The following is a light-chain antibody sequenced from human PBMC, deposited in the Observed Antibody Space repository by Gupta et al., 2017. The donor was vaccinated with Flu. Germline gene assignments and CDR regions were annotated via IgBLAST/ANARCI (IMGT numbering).Light chain of an antibody. V-gene: IGLV2-11*02. J-gene: IGLJ3*02. CDR1: SSDVGAYNS. CDR3: CSYAGSYTWV. Sequence: SVTISCTGTSSDVGAYNSVSWYQQHPGKAPKFMIYDVSKRPSGVPDRFSGSKSGNTASLTISGLQAEDEADYCCCSYAGSYTWVFGGGTKLTVL. CDR2: DVS.